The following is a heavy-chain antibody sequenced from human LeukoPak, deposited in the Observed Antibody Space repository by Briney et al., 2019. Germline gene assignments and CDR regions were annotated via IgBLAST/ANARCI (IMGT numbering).Heavy chain of an antibody. CDR1: GYSISSGYY. J-gene: IGHJ3*02. CDR2: ISGSGGST. V-gene: IGHV3-23*01. D-gene: IGHD1-26*01. Sequence: PSETLSLTCTVSGYSISSGYYWGWIRQPPGKGLEWVSAISGSGGSTYYADSVKGRFTISRDNSKNTLYLQMNSLRAEDTAVYYCAKDAWSWELPDAFDIWGQGTMVTVSS. CDR3: AKDAWSWELPDAFDI.